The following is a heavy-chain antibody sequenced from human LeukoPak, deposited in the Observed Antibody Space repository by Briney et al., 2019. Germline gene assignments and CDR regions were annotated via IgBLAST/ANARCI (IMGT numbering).Heavy chain of an antibody. Sequence: GGSLRLSCAASGFTFSSYSMNWVRQTPGKGLEWISYISTESGTIYYADSVRGRFTISRDNARNSLYLQMNSLRAEDTAVYYCARFAAGGSYYYMDVWGKGTTVTVSS. D-gene: IGHD6-25*01. V-gene: IGHV3-48*04. CDR3: ARFAAGGSYYYMDV. CDR2: ISTESGTI. J-gene: IGHJ6*03. CDR1: GFTFSSYS.